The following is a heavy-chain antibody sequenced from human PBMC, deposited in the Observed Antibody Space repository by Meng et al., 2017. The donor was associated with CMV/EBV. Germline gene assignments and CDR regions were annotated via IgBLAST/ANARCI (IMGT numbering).Heavy chain of an antibody. J-gene: IGHJ5*02. CDR2: IYHSGST. V-gene: IGHV4-38-2*02. CDR1: GYSISSDYY. Sequence: SETLSLTCTVSGYSISSDYYWGWLRQPPGKGLEWIGSIYHSGSTYYNPSLKSRVTISVDTSKNQFSLKLSSVTAADTAVYYCARVGVGYDSAFDPWGQGTLVTVSS. D-gene: IGHD3-16*01. CDR3: ARVGVGYDSAFDP.